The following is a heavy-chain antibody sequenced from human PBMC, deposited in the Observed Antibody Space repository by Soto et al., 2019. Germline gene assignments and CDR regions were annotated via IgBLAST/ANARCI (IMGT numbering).Heavy chain of an antibody. V-gene: IGHV6-1*01. CDR1: GDSVSSNSAG. J-gene: IGHJ4*01. CDR3: ARGEQYSGRIFDY. CDR2: TYYRSKWYY. Sequence: PSQTLALTFAITGDSVSSNSAGWSWARQSPSRGLEWLGRTYYRSKWYYEYAVSVRGRITINPDTSKNQYSLQLNSVTPEDTAVYFCARGEQYSGRIFDYWGQGTLVTVSS. D-gene: IGHD1-26*01.